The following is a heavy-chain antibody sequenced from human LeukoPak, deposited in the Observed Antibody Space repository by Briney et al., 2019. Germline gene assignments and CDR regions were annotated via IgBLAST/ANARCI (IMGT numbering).Heavy chain of an antibody. CDR1: GFTFSSYA. D-gene: IGHD2-2*01. CDR2: ISSDGSNK. J-gene: IGHJ3*02. CDR3: AREVVVVPAAMGVGAFDI. Sequence: PGRSLRLSCAASGFTFSSYAMHWVRQAPGKGLEWVAVISSDGSNKYYADSVKGRFTIARDNSKNTLYLQMNSLRAEGTAVYYCAREVVVVPAAMGVGAFDIWGQGTMVTVSS. V-gene: IGHV3-30*04.